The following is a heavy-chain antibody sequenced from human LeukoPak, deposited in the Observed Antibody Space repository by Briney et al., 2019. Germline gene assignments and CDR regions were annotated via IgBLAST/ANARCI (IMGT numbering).Heavy chain of an antibody. Sequence: ASVKVSCKASGYTFTSYDINWVRQATGQGLEWMGWMNPNSGSTGYAQKFQGRVTMTRNTSISTAYMELSSLRSEDTAVYYCARARGYYYGFDYWGQGTLVTVSS. CDR3: ARARGYYYGFDY. V-gene: IGHV1-8*01. CDR2: MNPNSGST. CDR1: GYTFTSYD. D-gene: IGHD3-22*01. J-gene: IGHJ4*02.